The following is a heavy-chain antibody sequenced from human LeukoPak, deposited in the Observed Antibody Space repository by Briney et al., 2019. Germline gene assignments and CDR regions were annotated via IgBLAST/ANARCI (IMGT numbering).Heavy chain of an antibody. J-gene: IGHJ3*01. V-gene: IGHV3-23*01. Sequence: GGSLRLSCAASGFTFSTYAMYWVRQAPGKGLEWVSSIGDAGTYYADSVKGRFTISRDNSKNMLYLQLNSLRAGDTAMYYCAKNLGPFDVRGQGIMVTVSS. CDR3: AKNLGPFDV. CDR2: IGDAGT. CDR1: GFTFSTYA. D-gene: IGHD3-16*01.